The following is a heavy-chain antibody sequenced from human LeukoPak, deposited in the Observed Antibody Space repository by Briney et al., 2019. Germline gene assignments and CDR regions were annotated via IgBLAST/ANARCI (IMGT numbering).Heavy chain of an antibody. CDR2: IYSGGST. CDR3: ARGLLWFGELLPYYFDY. V-gene: IGHV3-53*01. J-gene: IGHJ4*02. CDR1: GFTVSSNY. D-gene: IGHD3-10*01. Sequence: GGSLRLSCAASGFTVSSNYMSWVRQAPGKGLEWVSVIYSGGSTYYADSVKGRFTISRDNSKNTLYLQMNSLRAEDTAVYYYARGLLWFGELLPYYFDYWGQGTLVTVSS.